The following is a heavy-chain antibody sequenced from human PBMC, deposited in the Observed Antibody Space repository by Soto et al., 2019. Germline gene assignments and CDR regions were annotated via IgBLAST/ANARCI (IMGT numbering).Heavy chain of an antibody. J-gene: IGHJ5*02. Sequence: GWSLRLSCAVFGLSGSSNYMSWVRQAPGKGPEYLSGISSNGDTTYYADSVKDRITISRDTSNNAVYLQLSSLTTADPAGYHCVTCRCRTTTCHTGLRPFGARGASDP. CDR2: ISSNGDTT. V-gene: IGHV3-64D*06. CDR1: GLSGSSNY. CDR3: VTCRCRTTTCHTGLRPFGARGASDP. D-gene: IGHD2-2*01.